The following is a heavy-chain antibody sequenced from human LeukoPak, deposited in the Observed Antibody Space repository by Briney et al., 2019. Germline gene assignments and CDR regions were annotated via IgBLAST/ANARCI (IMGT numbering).Heavy chain of an antibody. Sequence: GESQKISCKGSGYSFTNYWIGWVRQMPGKGLEWMGIIYPGDSDTRYSPSFQGQVTISADKSISTAYLQWSSLKASDIAMYYCARRAAAGAKGYFDYWGQGTLVTVSS. V-gene: IGHV5-51*01. CDR1: GYSFTNYW. J-gene: IGHJ4*02. CDR2: IYPGDSDT. D-gene: IGHD6-13*01. CDR3: ARRAAAGAKGYFDY.